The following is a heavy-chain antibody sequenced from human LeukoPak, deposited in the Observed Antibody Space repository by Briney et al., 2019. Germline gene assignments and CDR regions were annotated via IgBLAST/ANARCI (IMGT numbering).Heavy chain of an antibody. Sequence: PSQTLSLTCTVSGGSISRGDYYWSWIRQPPGKGLEWIGYIYYSGSTYYNPSLKSRVTISVDTSKNQFSLKLSSVTAADTAVYYCARELEYCSSTSCHKAFDIWGQGTMVTVSS. V-gene: IGHV4-30-4*01. D-gene: IGHD2-2*01. CDR3: ARELEYCSSTSCHKAFDI. CDR1: GGSISRGDYY. J-gene: IGHJ3*02. CDR2: IYYSGST.